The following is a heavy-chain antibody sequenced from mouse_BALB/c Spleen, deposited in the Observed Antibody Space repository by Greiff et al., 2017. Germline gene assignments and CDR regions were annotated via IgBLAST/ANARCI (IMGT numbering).Heavy chain of an antibody. CDR1: GFTFSDYY. CDR2: ISDGGSYT. CDR3: ARDHGRGYFDV. J-gene: IGHJ1*01. V-gene: IGHV5-4*02. Sequence: EVQLVESGGGLVKPGGSLKLSCAASGFTFSDYYMYWVRQTPEKRLEWVATISDGGSYTYYPDSVKGRFTISRDNAKNNLYLQMSSLKSEDTAMYYCARDHGRGYFDVWGAGTTVTVSS.